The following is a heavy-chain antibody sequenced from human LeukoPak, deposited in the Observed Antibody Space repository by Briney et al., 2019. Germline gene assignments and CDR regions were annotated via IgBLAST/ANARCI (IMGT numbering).Heavy chain of an antibody. CDR2: INPNSGVT. V-gene: IGHV1-2*02. CDR3: ARERSTGFIDY. D-gene: IGHD1-1*01. CDR1: GYAFTDHY. Sequence: ASVKVSCKASGYAFTDHYLHWVRQAPGQGLEWMGWINPNSGVTSYAQKFQGRVSMTRDTSISTVYLEVNWLTSDDTAVYFCARERSTGFIDYWAQGTLVTVSS. J-gene: IGHJ4*02.